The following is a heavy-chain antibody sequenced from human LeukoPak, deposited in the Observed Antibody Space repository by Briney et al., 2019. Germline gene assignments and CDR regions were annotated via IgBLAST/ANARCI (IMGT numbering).Heavy chain of an antibody. CDR3: AKASLYCTNGVCYSWAFDI. J-gene: IGHJ3*02. D-gene: IGHD2-8*01. Sequence: GGSLRLSCAASGFTFSSYAMSWVPQAPGKGLEWVSAISGSGGSTYYADSVKGRFTISRDNSKNTLYLQMNSLRAEDTAVYYCAKASLYCTNGVCYSWAFDIWGQGTMVTVSS. CDR2: ISGSGGST. CDR1: GFTFSSYA. V-gene: IGHV3-23*01.